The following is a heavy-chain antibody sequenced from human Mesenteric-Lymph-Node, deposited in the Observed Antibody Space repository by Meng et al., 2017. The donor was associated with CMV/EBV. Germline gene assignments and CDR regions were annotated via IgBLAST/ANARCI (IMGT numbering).Heavy chain of an antibody. D-gene: IGHD6-19*01. CDR1: GGSISGYY. J-gene: IGHJ4*02. V-gene: IGHV4-59*01. CDR2: ISYSGST. CDR3: ARVRTSGWFIIDY. Sequence: TVAGGSISGYYWGWIRQPPGEGLGWIGYISYSGSTNCNPSLKTRVTISVDTSKNQFSLKLTSVTDADTAVFYCARVRTSGWFIIDYWGQGTLVTVSS.